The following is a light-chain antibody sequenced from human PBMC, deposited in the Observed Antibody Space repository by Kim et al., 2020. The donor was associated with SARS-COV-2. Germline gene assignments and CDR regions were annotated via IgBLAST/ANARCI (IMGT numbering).Light chain of an antibody. J-gene: IGLJ1*01. CDR3: SSYSSGGSHYV. Sequence: QSALTQPASVSGSPGQSITISCTGTSSDVDAYDYVSWYQQHLGQAPKLIIYDVIHRPSGVSARFSASKSGNTASLTISGLQAGDEADYYCSSYSSGGSHYVFGSGTKVTVL. V-gene: IGLV2-14*03. CDR2: DVI. CDR1: SSDVDAYDY.